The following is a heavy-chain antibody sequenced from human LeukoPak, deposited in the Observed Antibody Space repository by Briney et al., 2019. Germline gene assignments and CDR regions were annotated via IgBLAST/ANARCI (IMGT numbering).Heavy chain of an antibody. D-gene: IGHD3-10*01. V-gene: IGHV3-23*01. Sequence: PGGSLRLSCAASGFTFSNYAMTWVRQAPGKGLEWVATIGGGPVYYADSVKGRFTISRDDSKNTLFLQMNSLRAEDTAVYYCARARITMVPGGGNWFDPWGQGTLATVSS. CDR1: GFTFSNYA. J-gene: IGHJ5*02. CDR3: ARARITMVPGGGNWFDP. CDR2: IGGGPV.